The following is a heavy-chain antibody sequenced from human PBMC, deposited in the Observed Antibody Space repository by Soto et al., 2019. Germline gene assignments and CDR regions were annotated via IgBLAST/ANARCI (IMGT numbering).Heavy chain of an antibody. J-gene: IGHJ4*02. CDR3: ARNGAPFDY. D-gene: IGHD1-26*01. CDR2: IWYDGSNK. V-gene: IGHV3-33*01. Sequence: QVQLVESGGGVVQPGRSLRLSCAASGFTFSSYGMHWVRRAPGKGLEWVAVIWYDGSNKYYADSVKGRFTISRDNSKNTLYLQMNSLRAEDTAVYYCARNGAPFDYWGQGTLVTVSS. CDR1: GFTFSSYG.